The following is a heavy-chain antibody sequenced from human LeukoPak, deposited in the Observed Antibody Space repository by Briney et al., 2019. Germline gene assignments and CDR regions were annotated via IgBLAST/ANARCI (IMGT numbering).Heavy chain of an antibody. J-gene: IGHJ6*03. CDR2: IWYDGSNK. CDR3: AKDPGGGDGYNLLGYYYYMDV. Sequence: GGSLRLSCAASGFTFSSYGMHWVRQAPGKGLEWVAVIWYDGSNKYYADSVKGRFTISRDNSKNTLYLQMNSLRAEDTAVYYCAKDPGGGDGYNLLGYYYYMDVWGKGTTVTVSS. V-gene: IGHV3-30*02. CDR1: GFTFSSYG. D-gene: IGHD5-24*01.